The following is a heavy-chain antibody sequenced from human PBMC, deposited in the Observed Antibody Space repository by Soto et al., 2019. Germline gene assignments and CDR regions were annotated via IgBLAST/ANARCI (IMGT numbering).Heavy chain of an antibody. Sequence: EVQLVESGGGLVQPGGSLRLSCAASGFTFSSYWMSWVRQAPGKGLEWVANIKQDGSENYYVESVKGRVTISKDNDKNSLSLEMHLMRTEYTAVDYCVRGGATRWYYDSSGYYSGFDYGCQRTLVTVSS. V-gene: IGHV3-7*01. D-gene: IGHD3-22*01. CDR1: GFTFSSYW. CDR2: IKQDGSEN. J-gene: IGHJ4*02. CDR3: VRGGATRWYYDSSGYYSGFDY.